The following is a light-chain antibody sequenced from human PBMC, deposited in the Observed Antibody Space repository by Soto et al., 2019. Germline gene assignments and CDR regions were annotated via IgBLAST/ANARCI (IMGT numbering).Light chain of an antibody. CDR1: SSDVGGYNY. CDR2: EVS. V-gene: IGLV2-14*01. J-gene: IGLJ3*02. CDR3: SSYTSSTTLGV. Sequence: QSVLTQPASMSGSPGQSITISCTGTSSDVGGYNYVSWYQQHPGKAPKLIIYEVSNRPAGVSNRFSGSKSGDTASLTISGLQAEDEAEYYCSSYTSSTTLGVFGGGTKLTVL.